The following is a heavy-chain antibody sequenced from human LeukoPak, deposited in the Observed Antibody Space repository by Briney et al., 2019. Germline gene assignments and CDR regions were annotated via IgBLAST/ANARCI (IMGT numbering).Heavy chain of an antibody. CDR2: ISYDGSNK. V-gene: IGHV3-30*04. CDR3: ARGQTNIRSGSFDY. J-gene: IGHJ4*02. Sequence: GGSLRHSCAASGFTFSSYAMHWVRQAPGKGLEWVAVISYDGSNKYYADSVKGRFTISRDNSKNTLYLQMNSLRAEDTAVYYCARGQTNIRSGSFDYWGQGTLVTVSS. D-gene: IGHD1-26*01. CDR1: GFTFSSYA.